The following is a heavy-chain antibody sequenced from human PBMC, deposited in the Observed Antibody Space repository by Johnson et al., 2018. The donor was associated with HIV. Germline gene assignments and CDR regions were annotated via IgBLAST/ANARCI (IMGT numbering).Heavy chain of an antibody. CDR1: VFTFDDYA. J-gene: IGHJ3*02. Sequence: VQLVESGGVVVQPGRSLRLSCAASVFTFDDYAMHWVRQAPGKGLEWVSLITWDGGSTYYADSVKGRFTISRDNSKNTLYLQMNSLKTEDTAVYYCTTDHCSGDSCCRGGSCYNAFDIWGQGTMVTVSS. V-gene: IGHV3-43*01. D-gene: IGHD2-15*01. CDR3: TTDHCSGDSCCRGGSCYNAFDI. CDR2: ITWDGGST.